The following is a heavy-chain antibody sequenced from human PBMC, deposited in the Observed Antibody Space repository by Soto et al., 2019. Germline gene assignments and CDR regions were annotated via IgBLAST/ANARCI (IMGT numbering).Heavy chain of an antibody. CDR1: GFSLSTSGVG. CDR3: AHTGTVTTQWGY. CDR2: IYWDDDK. D-gene: IGHD4-17*01. J-gene: IGHJ4*02. V-gene: IGHV2-5*02. Sequence: QITLKESGPTLVKPTQTLTLTCTFSGFSLSTSGVGVGWNRQPPGKALEWLALIYWDDDKRYSPSLKSRLTITKDTSKNQVVLTMTNMDPVDTATYYCAHTGTVTTQWGYWGQGTLVTVSS.